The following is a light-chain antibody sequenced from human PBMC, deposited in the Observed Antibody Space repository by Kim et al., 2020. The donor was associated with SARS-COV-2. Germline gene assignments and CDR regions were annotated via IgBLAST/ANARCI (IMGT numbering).Light chain of an antibody. CDR1: HDICNS. CDR2: DAP. V-gene: IGKV3-11*01. Sequence: LSQGESATLSCRSSHDICNSIAWYQHKPGQAPRLLIYDAPNGATDIPARFSGSGSGTDFTLTISNLEPEDFAVYYCQQRINWPPTFGQGTRLEIK. CDR3: QQRINWPPT. J-gene: IGKJ5*01.